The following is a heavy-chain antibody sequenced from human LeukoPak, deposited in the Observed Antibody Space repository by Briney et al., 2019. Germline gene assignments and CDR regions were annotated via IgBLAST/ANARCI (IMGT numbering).Heavy chain of an antibody. CDR1: GFSFSSYS. J-gene: IGHJ4*02. V-gene: IGHV3-48*01. D-gene: IGHD6-6*01. CDR3: ASRINLIAARPTSLSDY. CDR2: ISSGSSTI. Sequence: GGSLRLSCAASGFSFSSYSMNWVRQAPGKGLEWISYISSGSSTIFYADSVKGRFTISRDNAKNSLYLQMNSLRAEDTAVYYCASRINLIAARPTSLSDYWGQGTLVTVSS.